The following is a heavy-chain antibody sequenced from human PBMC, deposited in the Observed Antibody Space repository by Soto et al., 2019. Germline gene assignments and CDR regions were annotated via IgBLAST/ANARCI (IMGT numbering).Heavy chain of an antibody. CDR3: AREPYCSSTSCYNYNWFDP. Sequence: SETLSLTCTVSGGSISSGGYYWSWIRQHPGKGLEWIGYIYYSGSTYYNPSLKSRVTISVDTSKNQFSLKLSSMTAADTAVYYCAREPYCSSTSCYNYNWFDPWGQGTLVTVSS. D-gene: IGHD2-2*02. J-gene: IGHJ5*02. CDR2: IYYSGST. V-gene: IGHV4-31*03. CDR1: GGSISSGGYY.